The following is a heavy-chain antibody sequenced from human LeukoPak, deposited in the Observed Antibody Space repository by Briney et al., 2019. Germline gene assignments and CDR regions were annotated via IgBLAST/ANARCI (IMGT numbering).Heavy chain of an antibody. D-gene: IGHD3-22*01. CDR3: ARGAYYYDSSGYYYPNDY. CDR2: ISYDGSNK. Sequence: PGRSLRLSCAASGFTFSSYATHWVRQAPGKGLEWVAVISYDGSNKYYADSVKGRFTISRDNSKNTLYLQMNSLRAEDTAVYYCARGAYYYDSSGYYYPNDYWGQGTLVTVSS. J-gene: IGHJ4*02. V-gene: IGHV3-30-3*01. CDR1: GFTFSSYA.